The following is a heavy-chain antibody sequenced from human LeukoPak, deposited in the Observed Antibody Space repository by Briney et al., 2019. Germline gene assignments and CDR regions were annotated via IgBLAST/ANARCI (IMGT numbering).Heavy chain of an antibody. CDR1: GGSISSYY. J-gene: IGHJ4*02. CDR3: ARVVYCGGDCYPKYYFDY. CDR2: ISYSGST. D-gene: IGHD2-21*02. Sequence: SETLTLTCTVSGGSISSYYWSWIRQPPGKGLEWIGYISYSGSTNYNPSLKSRVTISVDTSKNQFSLKLSSVTAADTAVYYCARVVYCGGDCYPKYYFDYWGQGTLVTVSS. V-gene: IGHV4-59*01.